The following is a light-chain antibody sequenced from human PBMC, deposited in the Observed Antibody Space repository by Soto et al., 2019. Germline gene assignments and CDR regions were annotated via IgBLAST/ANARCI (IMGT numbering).Light chain of an antibody. Sequence: DIQMTQSPSSVSASVGDRVTITCRASQSVGSWLAWYQQKPGKAPKLLIHAASSLQSGVPSRFSGSGSGTDVTLTISSLQPEDFATYYCQQANSFPLTFGGGTEVEIK. V-gene: IGKV1-12*01. CDR3: QQANSFPLT. CDR1: QSVGSW. CDR2: AAS. J-gene: IGKJ4*01.